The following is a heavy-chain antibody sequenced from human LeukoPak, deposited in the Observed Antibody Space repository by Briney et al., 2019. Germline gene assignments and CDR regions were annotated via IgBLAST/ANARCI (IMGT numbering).Heavy chain of an antibody. J-gene: IGHJ6*02. Sequence: GGSLRLSCAASGFTFSSYWMSWVRQAPGKGLEWVANIKQDGSEKYYVDSVKGRFTISRGNAKNSLYLQMNSLRAEDTAVYYCARAGDILLVSYFHYYGMDVWGQGTTVIVSS. CDR1: GFTFSSYW. V-gene: IGHV3-7*01. CDR3: ARAGDILLVSYFHYYGMDV. CDR2: IKQDGSEK. D-gene: IGHD7-27*01.